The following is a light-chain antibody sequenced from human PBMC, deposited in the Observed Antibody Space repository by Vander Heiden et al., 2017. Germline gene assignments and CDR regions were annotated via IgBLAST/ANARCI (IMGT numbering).Light chain of an antibody. CDR3: QQYSLLPPA. CDR2: GAS. J-gene: IGKJ1*01. Sequence: EIVLTQSPDTLPLSPGETATLSCKASEGFSVGYLAWHQQKPGPVPRLVIYGASRRASGIADRFSGSGSGRDYILSISRLESDDFAVYYCQQYSLLPPAFGQGTRVEVK. CDR1: EGFSVGY. V-gene: IGKV3-20*01.